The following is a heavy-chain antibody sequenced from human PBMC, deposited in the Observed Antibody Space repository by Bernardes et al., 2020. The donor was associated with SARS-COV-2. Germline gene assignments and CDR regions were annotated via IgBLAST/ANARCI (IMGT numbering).Heavy chain of an antibody. J-gene: IGHJ4*02. CDR3: AKDDIRPLFGEPGCDS. Sequence: GGSLRLSCAASGFTFTKCDMSWVRQAPGKGLEWISGISGSGNTTYYADSVKGRFTISRDNSRNTLYLQMDSLRAEDTAVYYCAKDDIRPLFGEPGCDSWGQGTLVTVSS. CDR1: GFTFTKCD. CDR2: ISGSGNTT. D-gene: IGHD3-3*01. V-gene: IGHV3-23*01.